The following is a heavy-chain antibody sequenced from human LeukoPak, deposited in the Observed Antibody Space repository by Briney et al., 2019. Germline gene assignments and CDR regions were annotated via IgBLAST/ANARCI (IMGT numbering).Heavy chain of an antibody. Sequence: SVKVSCKASGGTFSSYAISWVRQAPGQGLEWMGGIIPIFGTANYAQTFQGRVTITTDESTSTAYMELSSLRSEDTAVYYCARDRWVRLTTSGNWFDPWGQGTLVTVSS. J-gene: IGHJ5*02. CDR3: ARDRWVRLTTSGNWFDP. D-gene: IGHD3-22*01. CDR2: IIPIFGTA. CDR1: GGTFSSYA. V-gene: IGHV1-69*05.